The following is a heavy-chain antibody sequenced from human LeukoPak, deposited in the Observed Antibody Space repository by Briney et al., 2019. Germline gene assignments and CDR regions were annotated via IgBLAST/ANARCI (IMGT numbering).Heavy chain of an antibody. D-gene: IGHD3-22*01. J-gene: IGHJ5*02. CDR2: MYPNSGNT. V-gene: IGHV1-8*01. Sequence: ASVKVSCKASGYTFTSYDINWVRQATGQGLEWMGWMYPNSGNTGYAQKFQGRVTMTRNTSISTAYMELSSLRSEDTAVYYCARGRYYYDSSGLNWFDPWGQGTLVTVSS. CDR1: GYTFTSYD. CDR3: ARGRYYYDSSGLNWFDP.